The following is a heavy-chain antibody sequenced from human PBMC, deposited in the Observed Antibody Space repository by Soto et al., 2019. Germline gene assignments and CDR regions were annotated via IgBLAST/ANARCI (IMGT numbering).Heavy chain of an antibody. Sequence: SGPTLVNPTQTLTLTCTFSGFSLSTRGVRVSWIRQPPGKALEWLARIDWDDDKFYSTSLKTRLTISKDTSKNQVVLTMTNMDPVDTATYYCAGIGDTFFDYWGQGTPVTVSS. CDR1: GFSLSTRGVR. J-gene: IGHJ4*02. CDR2: IDWDDDK. D-gene: IGHD2-21*01. CDR3: AGIGDTFFDY. V-gene: IGHV2-70*04.